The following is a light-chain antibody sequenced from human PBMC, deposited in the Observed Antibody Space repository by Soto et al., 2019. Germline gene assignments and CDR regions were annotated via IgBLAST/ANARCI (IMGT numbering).Light chain of an antibody. J-gene: IGKJ3*01. Sequence: DIQMTQSPSSVSASVGDRVTITCRANQDISTYLAWYQQIPGKAPKLLIYAASSLQRVVPSRFSGSVSGTDFTLTISSLQPEDFATYYCQPANIVTFGPGTKVDIK. CDR1: QDISTY. CDR2: AAS. CDR3: QPANIVT. V-gene: IGKV1-12*02.